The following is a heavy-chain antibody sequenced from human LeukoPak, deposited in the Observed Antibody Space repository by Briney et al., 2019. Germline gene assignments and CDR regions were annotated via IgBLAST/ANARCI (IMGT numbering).Heavy chain of an antibody. CDR3: ARDHGSGSPFDY. V-gene: IGHV3-11*01. D-gene: IGHD3-10*01. CDR1: GFTFSDYY. Sequence: GGSLRFSGEASGFTFSDYYMSWIRQAPGKGLKGVSYISSSGSTIYYADSVKGRFTISRDNAKNSLYLQMNSLRAEDTAVYYCARDHGSGSPFDYWGQGTLVTVSS. J-gene: IGHJ4*02. CDR2: ISSSGSTI.